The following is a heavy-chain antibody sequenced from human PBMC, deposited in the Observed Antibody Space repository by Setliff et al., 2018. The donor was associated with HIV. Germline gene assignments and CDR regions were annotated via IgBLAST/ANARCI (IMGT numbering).Heavy chain of an antibody. CDR1: GDSVSSNSVA. D-gene: IGHD6-19*01. Sequence: PSQTLSLTCAISGDSVSSNSVAWNWIRQSPSRGLEWLGRTYYRSKWYNDYAVSVKSRITINPDTSKNQLSLQVNSVTPEDTAVYFCARAVAGMTLDCWGQGTLVTVS. CDR3: ARAVAGMTLDC. V-gene: IGHV6-1*01. J-gene: IGHJ4*02. CDR2: TYYRSKWYN.